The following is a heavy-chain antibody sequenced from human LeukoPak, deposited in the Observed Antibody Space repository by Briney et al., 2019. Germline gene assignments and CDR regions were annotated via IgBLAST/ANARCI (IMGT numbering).Heavy chain of an antibody. CDR1: GGSISSYY. J-gene: IGHJ4*02. D-gene: IGHD6-13*01. Sequence: PSETLSLTCTVSGGSISSYYWSWIRQPPGKGLEWRGYIYYSGSTNYNPSLKSRVTISVDTSKNQFSLKLSSVTAADTAVYYCARSPTSSWYKHYFDYWGQGTLVTVSS. V-gene: IGHV4-59*08. CDR2: IYYSGST. CDR3: ARSPTSSWYKHYFDY.